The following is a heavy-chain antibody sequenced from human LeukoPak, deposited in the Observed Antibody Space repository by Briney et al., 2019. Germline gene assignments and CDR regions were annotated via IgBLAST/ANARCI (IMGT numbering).Heavy chain of an antibody. J-gene: IGHJ4*02. Sequence: GGSLRLSCVASGFTFGSYSMNWVRQAPGEGLEWVSSISGSGGSTYYADSVKGRFTISRDNSKTTLYLQMNSLRAEDTAVYYCARGDRTYGDYSYWGQGTLVTVSS. D-gene: IGHD4-17*01. CDR3: ARGDRTYGDYSY. CDR2: ISGSGGST. V-gene: IGHV3-23*01. CDR1: GFTFGSYS.